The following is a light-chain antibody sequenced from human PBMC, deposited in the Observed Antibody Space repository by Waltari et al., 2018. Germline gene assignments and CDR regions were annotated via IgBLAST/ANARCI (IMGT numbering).Light chain of an antibody. CDR3: QQYTDYPIT. CDR1: QAISSY. V-gene: IGKV1-16*01. Sequence: DIQLTQSPSSLSASVGDRVTISCRASQAISSYVAWYRQKPGEAPESLIFGASKLQSGVSSRFSGSGCGTDFTLTISGLQPEDFATYCCQQYTDYPITFGQGTRLE. J-gene: IGKJ5*01. CDR2: GAS.